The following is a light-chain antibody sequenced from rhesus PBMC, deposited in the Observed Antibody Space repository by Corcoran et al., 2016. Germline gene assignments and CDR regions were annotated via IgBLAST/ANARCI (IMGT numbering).Light chain of an antibody. V-gene: IGKV2-104*02. CDR3: MEALEFPLT. CDR2: ELS. Sequence: DIVMTQTPLSLPVTPGEPASISCRSSQSLLDSEDGNTFLDWYLQKPGQSPQLLIYELSNRASGVPDRFSGSGSDRVAAEAVGVYYCMEALEFPLTFGGGTKVEIK. J-gene: IGKJ4*01. CDR1: QSLLDSEDGNTF.